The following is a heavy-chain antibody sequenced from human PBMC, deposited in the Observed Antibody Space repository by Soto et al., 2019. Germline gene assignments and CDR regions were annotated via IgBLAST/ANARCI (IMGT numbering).Heavy chain of an antibody. J-gene: IGHJ5*02. CDR2: IIPILGIA. CDR3: ARDHKYYDFWSGSNWFDP. D-gene: IGHD3-3*01. V-gene: IGHV1-69*04. Sequence: SVKVSCKASGGTFSSYTISWVRQAPGQGLEWMGRIIPILGIANYAQKFQGRVTITADKSTSTAYMELSSLRSEDTALYYCARDHKYYDFWSGSNWFDPWGQGTLVTVSS. CDR1: GGTFSSYT.